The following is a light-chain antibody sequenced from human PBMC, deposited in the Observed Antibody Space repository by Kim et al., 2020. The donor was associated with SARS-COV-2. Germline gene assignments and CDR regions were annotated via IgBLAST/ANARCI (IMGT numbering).Light chain of an antibody. J-gene: IGKJ2*01. V-gene: IGKV6-21*01. CDR2: YAS. Sequence: SVTPKENVPITCRASQSIGSDLHWYQQRPDQPPRLLIKYASQPFSGVPSRFSGSGSGTVFILTINSLEAEDVAVYYCLQTSSLPHTFGQGTKLEI. CDR1: QSIGSD. CDR3: LQTSSLPHT.